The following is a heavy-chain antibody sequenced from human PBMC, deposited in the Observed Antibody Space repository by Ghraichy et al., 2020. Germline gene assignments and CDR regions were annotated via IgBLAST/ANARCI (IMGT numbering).Heavy chain of an antibody. V-gene: IGHV3-53*01. Sequence: GGSLRLSCAASGFSVSSNDMNWVRQAPGKGLEWVSLIYSSGTTHYADSVKGRFTISRDTSKNTVYLQINSLRAEDTAVYYCARRPVVAVPGSGGDNWGQGVLVTVSS. CDR2: IYSSGTT. CDR3: ARRPVVAVPGSGGDN. J-gene: IGHJ4*02. CDR1: GFSVSSND. D-gene: IGHD6-19*01.